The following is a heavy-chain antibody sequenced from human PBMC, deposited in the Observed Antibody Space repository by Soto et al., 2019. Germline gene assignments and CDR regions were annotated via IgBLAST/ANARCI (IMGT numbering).Heavy chain of an antibody. CDR1: GFSLSNNG. J-gene: IGHJ6*02. D-gene: IGHD3-22*01. Sequence: GGSLRLSCAASGFSLSNNGMHWVRQAPGKGLEWVAVISYDGNNKYYADSVKGRFTISRDNSKNTAYLEMNNLRAEDTAMYYCAKGGSGNYLTYYYYYGMDVWGQGTTVTVSS. CDR3: AKGGSGNYLTYYYYYGMDV. V-gene: IGHV3-30*18. CDR2: ISYDGNNK.